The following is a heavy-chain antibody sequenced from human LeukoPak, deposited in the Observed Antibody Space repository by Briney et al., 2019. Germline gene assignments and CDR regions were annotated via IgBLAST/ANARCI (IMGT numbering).Heavy chain of an antibody. Sequence: PGGTLRLSCAASGFTFSSYGMSWVRQAPGKGLEWVSAISGSGGSTYYADSVKGRFTISRDNSKNTLYLQMNSLRAEDTAVYYCAKDAVLGYSSGWGDYWGQGTLVTVSS. D-gene: IGHD6-19*01. CDR2: ISGSGGST. V-gene: IGHV3-23*01. J-gene: IGHJ4*02. CDR1: GFTFSSYG. CDR3: AKDAVLGYSSGWGDY.